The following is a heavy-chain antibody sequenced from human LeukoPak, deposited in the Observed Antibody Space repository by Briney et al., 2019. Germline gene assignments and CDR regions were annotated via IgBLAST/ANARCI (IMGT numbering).Heavy chain of an antibody. D-gene: IGHD3-3*01. CDR2: ISGSGGST. CDR1: GFTFSSYS. CDR3: AKDGGGTIFGMVIILHYMDV. V-gene: IGHV3-23*01. J-gene: IGHJ6*03. Sequence: PGGSLRLSCEASGFTFSSYSMNWVRQAPGKGLEWVSTISGSGGSTHYADSVKGRFTISRDNSKNTLYLQMNSLRAEDTAVYYCAKDGGGTIFGMVIILHYMDVWGKGTTVTVSS.